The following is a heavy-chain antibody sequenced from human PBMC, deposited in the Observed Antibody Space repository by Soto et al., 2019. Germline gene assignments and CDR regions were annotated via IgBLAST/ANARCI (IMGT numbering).Heavy chain of an antibody. Sequence: SEPLPLTWTVAGGTMIDGGCCWSSNSKPPGKGLEWIGFIYHTGSTYYSPSLKSRVAISVDKSKNQFSLKLSSVTAADTAVYYCARWGAYNWNDPGYWGQGTLVTVSS. V-gene: IGHV4-30-4*01. J-gene: IGHJ4*02. CDR2: IYHTGST. D-gene: IGHD1-20*01. CDR1: GGTMIDGGCC. CDR3: ARWGAYNWNDPGY.